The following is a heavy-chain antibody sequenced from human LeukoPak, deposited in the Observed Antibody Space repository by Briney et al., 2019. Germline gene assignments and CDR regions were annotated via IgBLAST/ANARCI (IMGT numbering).Heavy chain of an antibody. CDR2: ISAYNGNT. CDR3: ARASYSSSWYPSDNYYYYGMDV. D-gene: IGHD6-13*01. CDR1: GYTFTSYG. Sequence: ASVKVSCKASGYTFTSYGIGWVRQAPGQGLEWMGWISAYNGNTNYAQKLQGRVTMTTDTSTSTAYMELRSLRSDDTAVYYCARASYSSSWYPSDNYYYYGMDVWGQGTTVTVSS. J-gene: IGHJ6*02. V-gene: IGHV1-18*01.